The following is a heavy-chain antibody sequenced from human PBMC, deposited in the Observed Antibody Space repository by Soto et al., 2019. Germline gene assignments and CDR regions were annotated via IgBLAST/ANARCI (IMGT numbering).Heavy chain of an antibody. V-gene: IGHV4-39*01. CDR3: ARHRMPTSPFDY. Sequence: SETLSLTCTVSGFSFSDSGSYWGWIRQPPGKGLEWLGSIYYSGSTYYTPSLKSRVTMSVDTSKNQFSLKLSSVTAADASVYYCARHRMPTSPFDYWGQGTQVTVSS. CDR2: IYYSGST. J-gene: IGHJ4*02. CDR1: GFSFSDSGSY. D-gene: IGHD5-12*01.